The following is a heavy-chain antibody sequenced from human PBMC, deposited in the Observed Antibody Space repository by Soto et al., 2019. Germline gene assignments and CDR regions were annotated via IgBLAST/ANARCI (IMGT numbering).Heavy chain of an antibody. CDR2: IVVGSGNT. CDR3: AALLGYCSSTSCYGGFDL. CDR1: GLTFTSSA. D-gene: IGHD2-2*01. V-gene: IGHV1-58*02. Sequence: QMQLVQSGPEVKKPGTSVKVSCKASGLTFTSSAMQWVRQARGQRLEWIGWIVVGSGNTNYAQKFQERVTITRDMSTSTAYMELSSLRSEDTAVYYCAALLGYCSSTSCYGGFDLWGRGTLVTVSS. J-gene: IGHJ2*01.